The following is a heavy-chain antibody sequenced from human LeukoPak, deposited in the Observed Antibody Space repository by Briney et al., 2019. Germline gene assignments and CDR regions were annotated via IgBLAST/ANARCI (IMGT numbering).Heavy chain of an antibody. CDR2: INPNSGGT. CDR1: GYTFTAYY. CDR3: AILDCSSTSCYDS. D-gene: IGHD2-2*01. J-gene: IGHJ5*01. V-gene: IGHV1-2*02. Sequence: ASVKVSCTASGYTFTAYYMHWVRQAPGQGLEWMGWINPNSGGTNYAQKFQGRVTMTRDTSISTAYMELSRLRSDDTAVYYCAILDCSSTSCYDSWGQGTLVTVSS.